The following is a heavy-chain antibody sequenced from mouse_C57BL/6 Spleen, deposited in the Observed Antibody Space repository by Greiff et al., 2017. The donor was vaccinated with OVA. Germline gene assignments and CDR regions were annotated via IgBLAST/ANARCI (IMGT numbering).Heavy chain of an antibody. J-gene: IGHJ2*01. CDR2: INPNNGGT. CDR1: GYTFTDYY. D-gene: IGHD2-4*01. V-gene: IGHV1-26*01. CDR3: ARTHDYDPYYFDY. Sequence: VQLQQSGPELVKPGASVKISCKASGYTFTDYYMNWVKQSHGKSLEWIGDINPNNGGTSYNQKFKGKATLTVDKSSSTAYMELRSLTSEDSAVYYCARTHDYDPYYFDYWGQGTTLTVSS.